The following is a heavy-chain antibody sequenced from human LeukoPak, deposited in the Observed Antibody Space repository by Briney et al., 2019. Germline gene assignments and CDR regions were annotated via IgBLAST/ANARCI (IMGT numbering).Heavy chain of an antibody. J-gene: IGHJ4*02. CDR3: ARDSPRLSGWFGHFDY. V-gene: IGHV3-30*03. CDR2: ISSDGSSK. CDR1: GFTFRSYG. Sequence: GGSLRLSCAASGFTFRSYGMHWVRQAPGKGLEWVAVISSDGSSKNYADSMKGQFTISRDNSKNTLFLQMNNLRAEDTAVYYCARDSPRLSGWFGHFDYWGQGTLVTVSS. D-gene: IGHD6-19*01.